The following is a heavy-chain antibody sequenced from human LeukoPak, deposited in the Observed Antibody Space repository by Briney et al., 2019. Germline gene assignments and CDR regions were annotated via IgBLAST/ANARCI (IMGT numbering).Heavy chain of an antibody. CDR3: ARSPHLTGFYYYFDY. V-gene: IGHV4-39*01. J-gene: IGHJ4*02. CDR1: GGSISSSSYY. Sequence: SETLSLTCTVSGGSISSSSYYWGWIRQPPGKGLEWIGSIYYSGSTYYNPSLKSRVTISVDTSKNQFSLKLSSVTAADTAVYYCARSPHLTGFYYYFDYWGQETLVTVSS. D-gene: IGHD3-9*01. CDR2: IYYSGST.